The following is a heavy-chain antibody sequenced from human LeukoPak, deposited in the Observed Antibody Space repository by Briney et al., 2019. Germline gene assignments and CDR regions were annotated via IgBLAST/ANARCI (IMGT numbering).Heavy chain of an antibody. V-gene: IGHV4-39*07. CDR2: IYYSGST. D-gene: IGHD5-18*01. Sequence: SETLSLTCTVSGGSISSSSYYWGWIRQPPGKGLEWIGSIYYSGSTYYNPSLKSRVTISVDTSKNQFSLKLSSVTAADTAVYYCARAPGRYSYGQFPLLAWSQGTLVTVSS. J-gene: IGHJ5*02. CDR3: ARAPGRYSYGQFPLLA. CDR1: GGSISSSSYY.